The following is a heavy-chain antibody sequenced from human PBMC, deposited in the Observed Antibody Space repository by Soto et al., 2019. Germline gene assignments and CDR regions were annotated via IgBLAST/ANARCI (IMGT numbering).Heavy chain of an antibody. CDR3: ARGIDFYFDL. CDR1: GFTFSNYW. Sequence: EVQLVESGGDLVQPGGSLSLSCVASGFTFSNYWMHWVRQAPGKGLEWVSRINSDESSRAYADSVKGRFISSRDNDKNSLSLEMNSLRAEDTAVYYCARGIDFYFDLWGCGTLVTVSS. V-gene: IGHV3-74*01. CDR2: INSDESSR. J-gene: IGHJ2*01.